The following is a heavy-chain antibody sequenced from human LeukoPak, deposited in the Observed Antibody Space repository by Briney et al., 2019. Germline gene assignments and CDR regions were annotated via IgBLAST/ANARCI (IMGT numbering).Heavy chain of an antibody. J-gene: IGHJ4*02. CDR2: IYYSGST. V-gene: IGHV4-39*01. Sequence: PSETLSLTCTVSGGSISSSSYYWGWIRQPPGKGLEWIGSIYYSGSTYYNPSLKSRVTISVDTSKKQFSLKLSSVTAADTAVYYCARHVNTLYDSSGYRFDYWRQGTPVTVSS. D-gene: IGHD3-22*01. CDR3: ARHVNTLYDSSGYRFDY. CDR1: GGSISSSSYY.